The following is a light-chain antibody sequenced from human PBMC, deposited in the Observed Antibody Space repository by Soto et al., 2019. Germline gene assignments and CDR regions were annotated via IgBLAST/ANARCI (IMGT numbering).Light chain of an antibody. V-gene: IGKV3-11*01. J-gene: IGKJ5*01. CDR1: QNVSRF. Sequence: EIVLTQSPATLSLSPGERATLSCRASQNVSRFLAWYQRRPGQAPRLLIYDASNRASDIPARFSGSGSGTEFTLTISSLQSEDFAVYYCQQYSNWPPITFGQGTRLEIK. CDR2: DAS. CDR3: QQYSNWPPIT.